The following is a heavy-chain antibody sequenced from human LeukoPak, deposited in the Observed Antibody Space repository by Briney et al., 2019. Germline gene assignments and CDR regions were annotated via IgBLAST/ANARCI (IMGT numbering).Heavy chain of an antibody. D-gene: IGHD2-15*01. CDR3: SGGSPPDY. J-gene: IGHJ4*02. CDR1: GGPISSYY. CDR2: IYYGGST. Sequence: SETLSLTCTVSGGPISSYYWSWIRQPPGKGLEWIGYIYYGGSTNYNPSLKSRVTISVDTSKNQFSLKLNSVTAADTAVYYCSGGSPPDYWGQGTLVTVSS. V-gene: IGHV4-59*01.